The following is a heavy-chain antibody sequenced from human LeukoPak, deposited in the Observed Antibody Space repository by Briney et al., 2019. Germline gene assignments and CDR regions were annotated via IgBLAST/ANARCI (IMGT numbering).Heavy chain of an antibody. CDR2: IYYSGST. CDR1: GGSISSYY. Sequence: NTSETLSLTCTVSGGSISSYYWSWIRQPPGKGLEWIGYIYYSGSTNYNPSLKSRVTISVDTSKNQFSLKLSSVTAADTAVYYCARRNTAMDLDYWGQGTLVTVSS. D-gene: IGHD5-18*01. CDR3: ARRNTAMDLDY. V-gene: IGHV4-59*01. J-gene: IGHJ4*02.